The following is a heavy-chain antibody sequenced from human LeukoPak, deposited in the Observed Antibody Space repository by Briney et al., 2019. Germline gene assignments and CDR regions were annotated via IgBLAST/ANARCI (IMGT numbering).Heavy chain of an antibody. D-gene: IGHD2-2*01. CDR2: ISSSSDYI. CDR1: GFTFSIYT. Sequence: GGSLRLSCAASGFTFSIYTMNWVRQAPGKGLEWVSSISSSSDYIYYADSVKGRSTISRDNAKNSLYLQMNSLRAEDTAVYYCASSPWVLSRYCSSTSCSPLGMDYWGQGTLVTVSS. J-gene: IGHJ4*02. V-gene: IGHV3-21*01. CDR3: ASSPWVLSRYCSSTSCSPLGMDY.